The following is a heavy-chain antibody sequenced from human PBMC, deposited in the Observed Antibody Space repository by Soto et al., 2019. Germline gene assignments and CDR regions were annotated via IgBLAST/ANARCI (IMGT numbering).Heavy chain of an antibody. CDR3: ARGRNMGYSYGFDY. Sequence: SVKVSCKASGGTFSSYAISWVRQAPGQGLEWMGGIIPIFGTANYAQKFQGRVTITADESTSTAYMELSSLGSEDTAVYYCARGRNMGYSYGFDYWGQGTLVTVSS. D-gene: IGHD5-18*01. J-gene: IGHJ4*02. CDR1: GGTFSSYA. CDR2: IIPIFGTA. V-gene: IGHV1-69*13.